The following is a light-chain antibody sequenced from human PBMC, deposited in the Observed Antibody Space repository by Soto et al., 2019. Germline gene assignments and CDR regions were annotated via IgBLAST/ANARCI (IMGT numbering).Light chain of an antibody. CDR1: QSVSSSY. Sequence: EIVLTQSPGTLSLSPGERATLSCRASQSVSSSYLAWYQQKPGQAPRLLIYGASSRPTGIPDRFSGSGSGTDFTLTISRLVPEDFAVYYCHQYDSSPLTFGGGTKVEIK. CDR3: HQYDSSPLT. CDR2: GAS. V-gene: IGKV3-20*01. J-gene: IGKJ4*01.